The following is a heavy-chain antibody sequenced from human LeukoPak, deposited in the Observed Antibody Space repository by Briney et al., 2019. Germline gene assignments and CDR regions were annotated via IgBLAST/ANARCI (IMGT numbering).Heavy chain of an antibody. J-gene: IGHJ4*02. CDR3: ASSPVLRYFDWLSPFDY. CDR2: ISNSGNTI. V-gene: IGHV3-48*03. CDR1: GFTFSSYE. Sequence: PGGSLRLSCAASGFTFSSYEMNWVRQAPGKGLEWVSYISNSGNTIYYADSVKGRFTISRDNAKNSLYLQMNSLRAEDTAVYYCASSPVLRYFDWLSPFDYWGQGTLVTVSS. D-gene: IGHD3-9*01.